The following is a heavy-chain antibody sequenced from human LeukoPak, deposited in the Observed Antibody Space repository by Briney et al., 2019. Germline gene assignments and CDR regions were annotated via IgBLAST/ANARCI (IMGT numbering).Heavy chain of an antibody. Sequence: GGSLRLSCAASGFTFSPYWMSWVRQAPGKGLEWVANIKQDGSEKYYVDSVKGRFTISRDNAKNSLYLQMNSLRAEDTAVYYCARYVYGGNFDYWGQGTLVTVSS. V-gene: IGHV3-7*04. J-gene: IGHJ4*02. D-gene: IGHD5/OR15-5a*01. CDR3: ARYVYGGNFDY. CDR2: IKQDGSEK. CDR1: GFTFSPYW.